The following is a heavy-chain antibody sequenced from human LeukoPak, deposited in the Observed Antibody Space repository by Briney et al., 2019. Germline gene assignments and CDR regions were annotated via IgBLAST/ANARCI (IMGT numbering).Heavy chain of an antibody. D-gene: IGHD2-8*02. Sequence: SQTLSLICAISGDSVSSNSATWNWITQSPSRGLEWLGRTYFRSKWYNEYAVSVKSRITINPDTSKNQFSLQLNSVAPEDTAVYYCARTTGHFDCWGQGTLVTVSS. J-gene: IGHJ4*02. CDR2: TYFRSKWYN. CDR3: ARTTGHFDC. V-gene: IGHV6-1*01. CDR1: GDSVSSNSAT.